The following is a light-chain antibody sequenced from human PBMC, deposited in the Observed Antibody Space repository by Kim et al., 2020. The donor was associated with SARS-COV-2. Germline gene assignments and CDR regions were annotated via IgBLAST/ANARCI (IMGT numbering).Light chain of an antibody. J-gene: IGLJ2*01. CDR2: DVS. V-gene: IGLV2-14*03. CDR1: STDVGGYNS. CDR3: SSYTGTTTSVL. Sequence: QWITIPCAGTSTDVGGYNSVSWYQQHPGKAPKLMIYDVSNRPSGVSNRFSGSKPDNTASLTISGLQAEDGADYFCSSYTGTTTSVLFGGGTQLTVL.